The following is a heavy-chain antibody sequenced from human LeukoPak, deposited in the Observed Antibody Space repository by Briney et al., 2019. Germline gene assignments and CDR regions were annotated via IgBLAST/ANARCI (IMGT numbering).Heavy chain of an antibody. Sequence: GGSLRLSCAASGFTFSSYGMSWVRQAPGKGLEWVSAISGSGGSTYYADSVKGRFTISRDNSKNTLYLQMNSLRAEDTAVYYCAKSLRYFDWSYMDVWGKGTTVTISS. D-gene: IGHD3-9*01. J-gene: IGHJ6*03. CDR2: ISGSGGST. CDR3: AKSLRYFDWSYMDV. CDR1: GFTFSSYG. V-gene: IGHV3-23*01.